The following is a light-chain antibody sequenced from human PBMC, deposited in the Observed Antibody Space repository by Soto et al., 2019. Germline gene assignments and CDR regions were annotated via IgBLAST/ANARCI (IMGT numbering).Light chain of an antibody. CDR2: DVR. J-gene: IGLJ1*01. CDR1: SSDVGGYNY. V-gene: IGLV2-14*03. Sequence: LTQPASVSGSPGQSITISCTGTSSDVGGYNYVSWHQQHPGKAPKLMIYDVRNRPSGVSNRFSGSKSGNTASLTISGLQAEDEADYYCSSYTSSSTYVFGTGTKVTVL. CDR3: SSYTSSSTYV.